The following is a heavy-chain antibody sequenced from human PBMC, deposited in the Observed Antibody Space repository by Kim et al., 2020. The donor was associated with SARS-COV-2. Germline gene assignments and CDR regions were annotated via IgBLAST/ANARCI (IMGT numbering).Heavy chain of an antibody. D-gene: IGHD3-3*01. J-gene: IGHJ4*02. CDR1: GFSFSRYS. Sequence: GGSLRLSCVASGFSFSRYSMNWVRQAPGKGLDWVSCISNTGGDMYYADSVKGRFTISRDNAKNTVYLQMNSLRAEDTAVYYCSTIWSGYYTPDYWGQGTLVTVSS. CDR2: ISNTGGDM. CDR3: STIWSGYYTPDY. V-gene: IGHV3-21*01.